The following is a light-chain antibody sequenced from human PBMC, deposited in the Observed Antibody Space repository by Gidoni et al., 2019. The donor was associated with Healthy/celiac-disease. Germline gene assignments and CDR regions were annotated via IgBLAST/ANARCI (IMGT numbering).Light chain of an antibody. V-gene: IGKV3-20*01. CDR2: GAS. CDR1: QSVSSSY. Sequence: IVFTQSPGTLSLSPGERATLSCRASQSVSSSYLAWYQQKPGQAPRLLIYGASSRATGIPDRFSSSGSGTDFTLTISRLEPEDFAVYYCKQYGSSGLTFGGGTKVEIK. J-gene: IGKJ4*01. CDR3: KQYGSSGLT.